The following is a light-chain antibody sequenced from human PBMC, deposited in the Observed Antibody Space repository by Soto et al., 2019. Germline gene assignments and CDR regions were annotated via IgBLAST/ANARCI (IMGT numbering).Light chain of an antibody. V-gene: IGKV4-1*01. CDR2: WAS. CDR3: QQYYTTLVT. Sequence: DIVMTQSPDSLAVSLGERATINCKSSQTVLYTSNYLAWYQQKPGQPPKLLIYWASTRESGVPDRFSGSGSGTDFTLTISSLQAEDVAVYYCQQYYTTLVTFGQGTKVEIK. CDR1: QTVLYTSNY. J-gene: IGKJ1*01.